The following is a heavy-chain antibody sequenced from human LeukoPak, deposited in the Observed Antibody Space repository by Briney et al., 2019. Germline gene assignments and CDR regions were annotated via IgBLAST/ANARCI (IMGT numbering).Heavy chain of an antibody. Sequence: GGSLRLSRAASGFSFDDYSMHWVRQRPGKGLEWVSSISWDSRVIDYADSIRGRFTVSRDNAQNSLYLQMSSLTPEDTALYYCAKGKLAKTTSEFHFWGRGTLVTVSS. CDR2: ISWDSRVI. V-gene: IGHV3-9*01. CDR3: AKGKLAKTTSEFHF. J-gene: IGHJ4*02. D-gene: IGHD1-1*01. CDR1: GFSFDDYS.